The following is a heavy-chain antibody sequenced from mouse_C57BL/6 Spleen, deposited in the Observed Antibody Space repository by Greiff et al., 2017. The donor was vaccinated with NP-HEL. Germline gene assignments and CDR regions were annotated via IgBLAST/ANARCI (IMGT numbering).Heavy chain of an antibody. Sequence: EVQLQQSGPELVKPGASVKISCKASGYTFTDYYMNWVKQSHGKSLEWIGDINPNNGGTSYNQKFKGKATLTVDKSSSTAYMELRSLTSEDSAVYYCARREDYYGYDGDYWGQGTTLTVSS. J-gene: IGHJ2*01. CDR3: ARREDYYGYDGDY. V-gene: IGHV1-26*01. D-gene: IGHD2-2*01. CDR2: INPNNGGT. CDR1: GYTFTDYY.